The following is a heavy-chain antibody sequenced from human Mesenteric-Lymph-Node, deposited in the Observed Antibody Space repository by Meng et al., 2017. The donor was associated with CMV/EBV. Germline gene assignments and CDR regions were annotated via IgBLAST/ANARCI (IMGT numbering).Heavy chain of an antibody. V-gene: IGHV3-7*04. Sequence: GGSLRLSCTTSGFTFNNYWMSWIRQAPGKGLEWVANINQDGSSKDYVDSVKGRFAISRDNSKNTMFLQMNSLRVEDTAVYYCAKDGGGDWWNAFHIRGQGTMVTVSS. CDR1: GFTFNNYW. CDR2: INQDGSSK. CDR3: AKDGGGDWWNAFHI. D-gene: IGHD2-21*01. J-gene: IGHJ3*02.